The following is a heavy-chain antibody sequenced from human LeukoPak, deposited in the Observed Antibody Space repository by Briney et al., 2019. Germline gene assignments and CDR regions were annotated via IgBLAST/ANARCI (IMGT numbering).Heavy chain of an antibody. J-gene: IGHJ4*02. V-gene: IGHV1-46*01. D-gene: IGHD1-26*01. CDR1: GYTFTNYY. Sequence: GASVKVSCKASGYTFTNYYLSWVRQAPGQGLEWMGTTDPRSGSTSSAQKFQGRVTMTRDTSTSTVYIELSSLSSADTAVYYCARSEIYSGSYYPFDSWGQGTLVTVSS. CDR2: TDPRSGST. CDR3: ARSEIYSGSYYPFDS.